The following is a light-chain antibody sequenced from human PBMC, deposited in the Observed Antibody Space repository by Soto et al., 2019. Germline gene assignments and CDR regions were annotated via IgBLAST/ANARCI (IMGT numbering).Light chain of an antibody. J-gene: IGLJ1*01. CDR2: EVS. Sequence: QSALTQPASVSGSPGQSITISCTGTSSDVGGYNYVSWYQQHPGKAPKLMIYEVSNRPSGVSNRFSGSRSVNTASLTISGLQAEDEAEDYCNAYTSSSTFVFGTGTKLTVL. CDR1: SSDVGGYNY. CDR3: NAYTSSSTFV. V-gene: IGLV2-14*01.